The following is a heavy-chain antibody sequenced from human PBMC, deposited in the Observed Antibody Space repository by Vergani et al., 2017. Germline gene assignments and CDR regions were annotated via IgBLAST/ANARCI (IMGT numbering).Heavy chain of an antibody. V-gene: IGHV4-59*12. CDR3: ARGDYDFWSGYSPSRYYYYYYMDV. CDR2: IYSTGST. D-gene: IGHD3-3*01. Sequence: QVQLEESGPGLVKPSETLSLTCTVSGGSFNTYYWSWIRQSPGKGLEWIGYIYSTGSTNYNPSLNSRVTMSVDTSKNQFSLKLSSVTAADTAVYYCARGDYDFWSGYSPSRYYYYYYMDVWGKGTTVTVSS. J-gene: IGHJ6*03. CDR1: GGSFNTYY.